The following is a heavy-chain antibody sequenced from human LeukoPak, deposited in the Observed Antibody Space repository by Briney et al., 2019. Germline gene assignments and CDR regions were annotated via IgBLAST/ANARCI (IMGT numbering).Heavy chain of an antibody. CDR2: IYPGDSDT. D-gene: IGHD3-10*01. CDR3: ARRSTAPRITMVRGVNDAFDI. J-gene: IGHJ3*02. CDR1: GYSFTSYW. Sequence: GESLKISCKGSGYSFTSYWIGWVRQMPGKGLEWMGIIYPGDSDTRYSPSFQGQVTISADKSISTAYLQWSSLKASDTAMYYCARRSTAPRITMVRGVNDAFDIWGQGTMVTVSS. V-gene: IGHV5-51*01.